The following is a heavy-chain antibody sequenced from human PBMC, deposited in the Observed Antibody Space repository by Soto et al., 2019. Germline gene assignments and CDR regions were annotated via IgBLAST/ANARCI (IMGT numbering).Heavy chain of an antibody. Sequence: SETLSLTCTVSGGSMRNYFWAWIRRPPGKGLEWIGYIHYSGTTSFFPSYNPSLRSRVTISEDTSKNQFSLKLLSVTTADTAVYFCAAGEASSRNLAPYYLDFWGQGTLVTVSS. V-gene: IGHV4-59*01. CDR2: IHYSGTT. CDR3: AAGEASSRNLAPYYLDF. CDR1: GGSMRNYF. D-gene: IGHD6-13*01. J-gene: IGHJ4*02.